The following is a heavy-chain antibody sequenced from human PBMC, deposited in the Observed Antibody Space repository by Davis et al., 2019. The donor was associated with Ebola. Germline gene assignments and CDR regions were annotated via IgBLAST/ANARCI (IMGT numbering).Heavy chain of an antibody. V-gene: IGHV3-53*01. J-gene: IGHJ6*02. CDR1: GFTVSSNY. CDR3: ASGDRAVTTFYYYYGMDV. Sequence: GGSLRLSCAASGFTVSSNYMSWVRQAPGKGLEWVSVIYSGGSTYYADSVKGRFTISRDNSKNTLYLQMNSLRAEDTAVYYCASGDRAVTTFYYYYGMDVWGQGTTVTVSS. CDR2: IYSGGST. D-gene: IGHD4-11*01.